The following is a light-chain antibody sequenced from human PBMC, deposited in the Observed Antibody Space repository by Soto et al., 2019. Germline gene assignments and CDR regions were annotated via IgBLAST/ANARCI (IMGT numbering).Light chain of an antibody. J-gene: IGKJ1*01. CDR1: QSIGTW. Sequence: DIQMTQSPSTLSASVVDSVTITCRASQSIGTWLAWYQQKPGKAPKFLIFDASTLEIGVPSRFSGCGSGREFTLTISSPQPDDFATYYCQQYRSYWTFGQGTKVDIK. CDR2: DAS. V-gene: IGKV1-5*01. CDR3: QQYRSYWT.